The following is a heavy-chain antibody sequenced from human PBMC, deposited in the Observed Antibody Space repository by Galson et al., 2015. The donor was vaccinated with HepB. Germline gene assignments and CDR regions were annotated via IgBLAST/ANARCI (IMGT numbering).Heavy chain of an antibody. CDR3: ARDLRYTSIWYQDFYYMDV. CDR2: IIPIFGTA. D-gene: IGHD6-13*01. CDR1: GGTFSSYA. Sequence: SVKVSCKASGGTFSSYAISWVRQAPGQGLEWMGGIIPIFGTANYAQKFQGRVTITADESTSTAYMELSSLRSEDTAVYYCARDLRYTSIWYQDFYYMDVWGKGTTVTVSS. J-gene: IGHJ6*03. V-gene: IGHV1-69*13.